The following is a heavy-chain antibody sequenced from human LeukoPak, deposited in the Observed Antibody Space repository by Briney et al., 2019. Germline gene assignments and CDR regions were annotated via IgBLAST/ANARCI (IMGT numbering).Heavy chain of an antibody. CDR2: ISRDGSTP. CDR3: ARDIRGNYFDS. V-gene: IGHV3-43*01. Sequence: PGGSLTLSCVASGFIFDDSLMHWVRQAPGRGLEWISLISRDGSTPYYADSVKGRLTISRDNSKNSLFLQMNSLTPEDTAVYYCARDIRGNYFDSWGQGTLVTVSS. CDR1: GFIFDDSL. J-gene: IGHJ4*02. D-gene: IGHD3-16*01.